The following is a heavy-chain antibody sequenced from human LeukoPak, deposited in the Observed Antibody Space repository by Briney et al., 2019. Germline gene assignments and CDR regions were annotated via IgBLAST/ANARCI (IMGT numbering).Heavy chain of an antibody. D-gene: IGHD6-19*01. J-gene: IGHJ5*02. CDR1: GFSFDDYA. CDR2: ISWNSATR. CDR3: ARVSSGWYDWFDP. V-gene: IGHV3-9*01. Sequence: GGSLRLSCAASGFSFDDYAMHWVRQAPGKGLEWVSHISWNSATREYADSVKGRFTISRDNAKNSLYLQMNSLRAEDTAVYYCARVSSGWYDWFDPWGQGTLVTVSS.